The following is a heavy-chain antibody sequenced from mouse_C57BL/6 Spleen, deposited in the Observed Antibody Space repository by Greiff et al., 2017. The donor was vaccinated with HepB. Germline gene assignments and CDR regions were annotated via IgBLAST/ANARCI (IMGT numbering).Heavy chain of an antibody. Sequence: EVQVVESGPELVKPGASVKISCKASGYSFTGYYMNWVKQSPEKSLEWIGEINPSTGGTTYNQKFKAKATLTVDKSSSTAYMQLKSLTSEDSAVYYCARRTGAFAYWGQGTLVTVSA. V-gene: IGHV1-42*01. CDR1: GYSFTGYY. D-gene: IGHD4-1*01. J-gene: IGHJ3*01. CDR3: ARRTGAFAY. CDR2: INPSTGGT.